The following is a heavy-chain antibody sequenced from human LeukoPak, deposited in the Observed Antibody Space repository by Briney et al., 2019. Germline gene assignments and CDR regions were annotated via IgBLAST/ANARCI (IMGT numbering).Heavy chain of an antibody. CDR2: IWYDGSNK. V-gene: IGHV3-30*02. J-gene: IGHJ4*02. CDR1: GFTFSSDG. Sequence: GGSLRLSCAASGFTFSSDGMHWVRQAPGKGLEWVAFIWYDGSNKYYADSVKGRFTISRDNSKNTLYLQMNSLRAEDTAVYYCAKDHYGDPDFFDYWGQGTLVTVSS. CDR3: AKDHYGDPDFFDY. D-gene: IGHD4-17*01.